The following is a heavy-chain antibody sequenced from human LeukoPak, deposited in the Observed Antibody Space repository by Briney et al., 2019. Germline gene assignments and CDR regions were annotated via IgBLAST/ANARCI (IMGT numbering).Heavy chain of an antibody. V-gene: IGHV3-72*01. CDR2: IRNKANSYTT. Sequence: GGSLRLSCAASGFSFSDYYMDWVRQAPGKGLEWVGRIRNKANSYTTEYAASVKGRFTISRDDSKNSLYLQMNSLKSEDTAVYYCARMVSSKYCSGGSCYSGNYFDYWGQGTLVTVSS. CDR1: GFSFSDYY. J-gene: IGHJ4*02. D-gene: IGHD2-15*01. CDR3: ARMVSSKYCSGGSCYSGNYFDY.